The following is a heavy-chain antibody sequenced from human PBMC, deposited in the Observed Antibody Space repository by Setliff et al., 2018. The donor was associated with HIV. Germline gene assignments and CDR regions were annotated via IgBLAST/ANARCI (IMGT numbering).Heavy chain of an antibody. Sequence: PSETLSLTCTVSGGSVGSSSYYWAWIRQPPGKGLEWIGSIYYTGNTKYNPSLESRVTFSIDTSENQFSLRLASVTAADTAVYYCARGRTQWPNYNYFDPWGLGTLVTVSS. CDR1: GGSVGSSSYY. CDR3: ARGRTQWPNYNYFDP. V-gene: IGHV4-39*07. D-gene: IGHD6-19*01. J-gene: IGHJ5*02. CDR2: IYYTGNT.